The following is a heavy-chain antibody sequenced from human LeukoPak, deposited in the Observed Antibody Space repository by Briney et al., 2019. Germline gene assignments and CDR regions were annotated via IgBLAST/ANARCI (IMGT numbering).Heavy chain of an antibody. CDR3: ARAQSYYDY. CDR2: ISSSGSTI. J-gene: IGHJ4*02. CDR1: GFTFSSYE. V-gene: IGHV3-48*03. D-gene: IGHD1-26*01. Sequence: PGGSLRLSCAASGFTFSSYEMNWVRQAPGKGLEWVSYISSSGSTIYYADSVKGRFTISRDNAKNSLYLQMNSLRAEDTAVYYCARAQSYYDYWGQGTLVTVSS.